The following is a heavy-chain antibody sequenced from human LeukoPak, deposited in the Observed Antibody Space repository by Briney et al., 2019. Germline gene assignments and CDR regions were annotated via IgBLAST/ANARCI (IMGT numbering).Heavy chain of an antibody. CDR1: GFIVSNNF. D-gene: IGHD1-14*01. V-gene: IGHV3-53*01. Sequence: GGSLRLSCAASGFIVSNNFMSWVRQAPGKGLEWVSVIYTGGSTYYADSVRGRFTISRDNSKNTLYLQMNSLRAEDTAVYYRAKVSGGGLYYDGMDVWGQGTTVTVSS. J-gene: IGHJ6*02. CDR2: IYTGGST. CDR3: AKVSGGGLYYDGMDV.